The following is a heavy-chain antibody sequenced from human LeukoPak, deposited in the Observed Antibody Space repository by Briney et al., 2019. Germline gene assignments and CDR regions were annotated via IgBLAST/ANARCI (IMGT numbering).Heavy chain of an antibody. J-gene: IGHJ3*02. Sequence: GGSLRLSCAASGFTVSSNYMSWVRQAPGKGLEWVSVIYSGGRTYYADSVKGRFTISRNNSKNTLYLQMNSLRAEDTAVYYCARDLGDWGAFDIWGQGTMVTVSS. CDR2: IYSGGRT. CDR3: ARDLGDWGAFDI. V-gene: IGHV3-53*04. D-gene: IGHD2-21*02. CDR1: GFTVSSNY.